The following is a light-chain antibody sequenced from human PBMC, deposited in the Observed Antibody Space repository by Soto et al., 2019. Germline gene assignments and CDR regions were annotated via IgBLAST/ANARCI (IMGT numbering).Light chain of an antibody. CDR2: GAS. Sequence: EIVMTQSPATLSVSPGERATLSCRASQSVSSNLAWYQQKPGQAPRLLIYGASTRATGIPARFSGSGSGTEFTLTISRLQSEDFAVYYCQQYNNRPYTFGQGTKLEIK. J-gene: IGKJ2*01. CDR1: QSVSSN. CDR3: QQYNNRPYT. V-gene: IGKV3D-15*01.